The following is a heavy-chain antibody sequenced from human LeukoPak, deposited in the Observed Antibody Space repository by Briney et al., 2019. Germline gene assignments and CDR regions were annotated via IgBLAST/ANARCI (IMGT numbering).Heavy chain of an antibody. Sequence: PSETLSLTCTVSGGSISRYYWSWIRQPPGKGLEWIGDIYYSGTTNYNPSLKSRVTISVDTTKNQFSLKLSSVTAADTAVYYCARLEYDSSGYPYFDYWGQGTLVTVSS. D-gene: IGHD3-22*01. V-gene: IGHV4-59*01. CDR2: IYYSGTT. CDR1: GGSISRYY. J-gene: IGHJ4*02. CDR3: ARLEYDSSGYPYFDY.